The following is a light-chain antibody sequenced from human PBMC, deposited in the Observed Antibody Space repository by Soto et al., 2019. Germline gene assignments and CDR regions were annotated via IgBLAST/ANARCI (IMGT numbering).Light chain of an antibody. CDR2: LGS. Sequence: DLVLTPSPISLPVTPGEPASISCRSSQSLLHSNGYNYLDWYLQKPGQSPQLLIYLGSNRASGVPDRFSGSGSGTDFTLKISRVEAEDVGVYYCMQALQTPPWTFGQGTKVDI. J-gene: IGKJ1*01. V-gene: IGKV2-28*01. CDR3: MQALQTPPWT. CDR1: QSLLHSNGYNY.